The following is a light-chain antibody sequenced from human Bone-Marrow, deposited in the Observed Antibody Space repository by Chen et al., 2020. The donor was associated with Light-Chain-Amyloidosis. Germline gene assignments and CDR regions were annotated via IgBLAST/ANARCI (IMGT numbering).Light chain of an antibody. CDR1: QSVSSN. CDR3: QQYNNWPPKGT. Sequence: EIVMTQSPATLSVSPGERATLSCRASQSVSSNLAWYQQKPGQAPRLLMYDTSTRATGIPARFSGSGSGTEFTLTISSLQSEEFAVYYCQQYNNWPPKGTFGQGTKVEIK. V-gene: IGKV3-15*01. J-gene: IGKJ1*01. CDR2: DTS.